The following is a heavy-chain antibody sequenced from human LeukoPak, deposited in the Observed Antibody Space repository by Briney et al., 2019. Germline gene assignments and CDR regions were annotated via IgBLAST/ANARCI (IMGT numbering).Heavy chain of an antibody. D-gene: IGHD3-22*01. CDR2: INWNGGST. J-gene: IGHJ4*02. Sequence: GGALRLSCAASGFTFDDYGMSWVRQAPGKGLEWVSGINWNGGSTGYADSVKGRFTISRDNAKNSLYLQMNSLRAEDTALYYCARGGHSITMIVVVFIPFDYWGQGTRVTVSS. CDR1: GFTFDDYG. CDR3: ARGGHSITMIVVVFIPFDY. V-gene: IGHV3-20*04.